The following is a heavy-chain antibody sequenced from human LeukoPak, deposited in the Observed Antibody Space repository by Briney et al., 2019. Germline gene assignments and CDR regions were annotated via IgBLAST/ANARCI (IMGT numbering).Heavy chain of an antibody. V-gene: IGHV3-7*01. D-gene: IGHD3-10*01. Sequence: GGSLRLSCAASGFTFRSHWMTWVRQVPGKGLEWGANIQQDGGETYYVDSVTGRFTISRDNAKNSLYLQMSSLKVEDTAVYYRARGVRWFDPWGQGTLVTVSS. CDR1: GFTFRSHW. CDR2: IQQDGGET. J-gene: IGHJ5*02. CDR3: ARGVRWFDP.